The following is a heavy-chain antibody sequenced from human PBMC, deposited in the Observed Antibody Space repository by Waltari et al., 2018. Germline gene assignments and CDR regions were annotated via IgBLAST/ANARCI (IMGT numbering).Heavy chain of an antibody. Sequence: QVQLQQWGVGLLKPSETLSLTCAVSSQSFSAYSWNWIRRPPGKGLEWIGEINYSGNTNYNSSLRSRVTILADASKIQVSLKLRAATAADTAMYYCARGRPSDDGRLLGFFDWGQGILVTVAS. CDR1: SQSFSAYS. CDR2: INYSGNT. V-gene: IGHV4-34*01. J-gene: IGHJ4*02. D-gene: IGHD3-3*01. CDR3: ARGRPSDDGRLLGFFD.